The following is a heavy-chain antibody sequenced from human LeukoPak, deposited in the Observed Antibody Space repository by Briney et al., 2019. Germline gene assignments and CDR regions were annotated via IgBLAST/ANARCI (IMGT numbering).Heavy chain of an antibody. Sequence: SETLSLTCTVSGGSISSYYWSWIRQPPGRGLEWIGYIYYSGSTNYNPSLKSRVTISVDTSKNQFSLKVNSVTAADTAVYYCARDRGYGLLDYWGQGSLVTVSS. CDR1: GGSISSYY. CDR2: IYYSGST. CDR3: ARDRGYGLLDY. D-gene: IGHD5-18*01. J-gene: IGHJ4*02. V-gene: IGHV4-59*01.